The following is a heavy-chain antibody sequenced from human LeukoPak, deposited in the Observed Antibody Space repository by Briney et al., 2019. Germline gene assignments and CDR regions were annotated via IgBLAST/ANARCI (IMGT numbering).Heavy chain of an antibody. V-gene: IGHV4-30-4*08. J-gene: IGHJ4*02. CDR2: IYYSGST. CDR3: ARAPTHYDILTALDY. Sequence: PSETLSLTCTVSGGSISSGDYYWSWIRQPPGKGLEWIGYIYYSGSTYYNPFLKSRVTISVDTSKNQFSLKLSSVTAADTAVYYCARAPTHYDILTALDYWGQGTLVTVSS. CDR1: GGSISSGDYY. D-gene: IGHD3-9*01.